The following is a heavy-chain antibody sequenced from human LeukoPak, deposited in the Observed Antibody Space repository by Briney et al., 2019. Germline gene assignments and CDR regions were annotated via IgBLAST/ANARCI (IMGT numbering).Heavy chain of an antibody. CDR1: GYTLTELS. CDR2: FDPEDGET. D-gene: IGHD3-3*01. CDR3: ATDYYDFWSGYLPPFDP. V-gene: IGHV1-24*01. Sequence: ASVKVSCKVSGYTLTELSMHWVRQAPGKGLEWMEGFDPEDGETIYAQKFQGRVTMTEDTSTDTAYMELSSLRSEDTAVYYCATDYYDFWSGYLPPFDPWGQGTLVTVSS. J-gene: IGHJ5*02.